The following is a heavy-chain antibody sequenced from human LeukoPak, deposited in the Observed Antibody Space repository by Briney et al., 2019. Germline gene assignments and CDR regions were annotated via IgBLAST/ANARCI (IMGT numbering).Heavy chain of an antibody. J-gene: IGHJ6*02. CDR3: ARDGVVKVVAFYYYYGMDV. D-gene: IGHD2-15*01. CDR1: GFTFSNYG. V-gene: IGHV3-30*03. Sequence: GGSLRLSCAASGFTFSNYGMHWVRQAPGKGLEWVVVISHDGSNNNYADSVKGRFTISRDNAKNSLYLQMNSLRAEDTAVYYCARDGVVKVVAFYYYYGMDVWGQGTTVTVSS. CDR2: ISHDGSNN.